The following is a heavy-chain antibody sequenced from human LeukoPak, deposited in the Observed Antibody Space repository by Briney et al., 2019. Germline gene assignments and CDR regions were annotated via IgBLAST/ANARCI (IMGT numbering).Heavy chain of an antibody. Sequence: PSETLSLTCTVSGGSISNYYWSWIRQPPGKGLKWIGYIYYTGSTNYNPSLKSRVAMSVGTSKNQFSLKLSSVTAADTAVYYCARPLRPTYYYDRSGYEFGYWGQGTLVTVSS. CDR3: ARPLRPTYYYDRSGYEFGY. J-gene: IGHJ4*02. CDR2: IYYTGST. D-gene: IGHD3-22*01. V-gene: IGHV4-59*01. CDR1: GGSISNYY.